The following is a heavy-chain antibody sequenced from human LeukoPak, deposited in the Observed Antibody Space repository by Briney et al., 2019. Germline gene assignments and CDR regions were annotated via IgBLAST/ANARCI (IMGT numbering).Heavy chain of an antibody. J-gene: IGHJ4*02. Sequence: GRSLRLSCAASGFTFSSYAMHWVRQAPGKGLEWVAVISYDGSNKYYADSVKGRFTISRDNSKNTLYLQMNSLRAEDTAVYYCARDHGGGYGDYNGDYWGQGTLVTVSS. CDR3: ARDHGGGYGDYNGDY. CDR1: GFTFSSYA. V-gene: IGHV3-30-3*01. D-gene: IGHD4-17*01. CDR2: ISYDGSNK.